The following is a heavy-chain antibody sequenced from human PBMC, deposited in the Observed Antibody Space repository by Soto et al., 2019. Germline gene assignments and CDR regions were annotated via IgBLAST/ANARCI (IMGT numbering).Heavy chain of an antibody. CDR2: INAGNGNT. Sequence: ASVKVSCKASGYTFTSYAMHWVRQAPGQRLEWMGWINAGNGNTKYSQKFQGSVTITRDTSASTAYMELSSLRSEDTAVYYCARDPINTMVRGPYYYYYGMDVWGQGTTVTVSS. D-gene: IGHD3-10*01. CDR1: GYTFTSYA. V-gene: IGHV1-3*01. J-gene: IGHJ6*02. CDR3: ARDPINTMVRGPYYYYYGMDV.